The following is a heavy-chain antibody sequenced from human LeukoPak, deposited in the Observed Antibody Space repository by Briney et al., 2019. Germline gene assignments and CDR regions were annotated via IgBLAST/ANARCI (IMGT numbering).Heavy chain of an antibody. CDR1: GFTFSSYA. V-gene: IGHV3-23*01. CDR2: ISSSGGST. CDR3: AKEEDGSGTEAADY. D-gene: IGHD3-10*01. J-gene: IGHJ4*02. Sequence: GGSLRLSCAASGFTFSSYAMSWVRQAPGKGLEWVSAISSSGGSTYYADSVKGRFTISRDNSKNTLYLQMNSLRAEDTAVYYCAKEEDGSGTEAADYWGQGTLVTVSS.